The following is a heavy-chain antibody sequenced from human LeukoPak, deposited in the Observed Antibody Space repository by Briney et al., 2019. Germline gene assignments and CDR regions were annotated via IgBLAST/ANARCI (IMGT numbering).Heavy chain of an antibody. Sequence: SETLFLTCTVSGGSISSSSYYWGWIRQPPGKGLEWIGSIYYSGSTYYNPSLKSRVTISVDTSKNQFSLKLSSVTAADTAVYYCARNYGVSFDYWGQGTLVTVSS. CDR3: ARNYGVSFDY. CDR1: GGSISSSSYY. CDR2: IYYSGST. J-gene: IGHJ4*02. V-gene: IGHV4-39*01. D-gene: IGHD4-17*01.